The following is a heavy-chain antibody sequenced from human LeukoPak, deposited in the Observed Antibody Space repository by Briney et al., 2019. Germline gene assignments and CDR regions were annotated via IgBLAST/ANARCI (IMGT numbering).Heavy chain of an antibody. Sequence: GSLRLSCAASGFTFNTYWMHWVRQAPGKGLEWVSRINGDGSSTNYADSVKGRFTISRDKAKNTLYLQMNSLRAEDTAVYYCASYIQYTVTPDSSVQGTLVTVSS. CDR3: ASYIQYTVTPDS. J-gene: IGHJ4*02. CDR1: GFTFNTYW. V-gene: IGHV3-74*01. D-gene: IGHD4-17*01. CDR2: INGDGSST.